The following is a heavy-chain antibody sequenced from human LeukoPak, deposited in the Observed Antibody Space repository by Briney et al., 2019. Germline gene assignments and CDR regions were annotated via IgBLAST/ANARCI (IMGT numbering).Heavy chain of an antibody. D-gene: IGHD5-18*01. J-gene: IGHJ4*02. CDR3: ARAKSQRGYTYGPHTYFDY. CDR2: IYYSGST. Sequence: SQTLSLTCTVSGGSISSGDYSWSWIRQPPGKGLEWIGYIYYSGSTYYNPSLQSRVTISVDTSRSQFSLKLSSVTAADTAVYYCARAKSQRGYTYGPHTYFDYWGQGILVTVSS. CDR1: GGSISSGDYS. V-gene: IGHV4-30-4*01.